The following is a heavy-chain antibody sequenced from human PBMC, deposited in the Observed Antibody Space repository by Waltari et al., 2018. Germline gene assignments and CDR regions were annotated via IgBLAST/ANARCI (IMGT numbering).Heavy chain of an antibody. CDR2: IYYSGIT. J-gene: IGHJ4*02. CDR1: GGSISSSSYY. D-gene: IGHD6-19*01. Sequence: QLQLQESGPGLVKPSETLSLTCTVSGGSISSSSYYWGWIRQPPGKGLEWIGSIYYSGITYYNPSLKSRVTISVDTSKNQFSLKLSSVTAADTAVYYCARLLGIAVAGTIDYWGQGTLVTVSS. CDR3: ARLLGIAVAGTIDY. V-gene: IGHV4-39*01.